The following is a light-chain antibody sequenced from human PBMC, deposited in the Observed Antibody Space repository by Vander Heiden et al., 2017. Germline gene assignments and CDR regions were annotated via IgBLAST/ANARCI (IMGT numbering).Light chain of an antibody. J-gene: IGKJ4*01. V-gene: IGKV3D-15*01. CDR2: CAS. CDR3: QQYNTWPPLS. Sequence: EIVLTQSPATLSLSPGDTAPLSCRASPSVSSNLAWYQQKPGQAPRLLIYCASTRATGIPARFIGSGSGTEFTLTISSLQSEDFAGYYCQQYNTWPPLSFGGGTTVEIK. CDR1: PSVSSN.